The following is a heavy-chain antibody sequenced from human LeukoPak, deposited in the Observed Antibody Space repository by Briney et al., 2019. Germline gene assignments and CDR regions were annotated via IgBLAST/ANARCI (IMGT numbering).Heavy chain of an antibody. Sequence: QPGGSLRLSCSASGFTFSSFAMHWVRQAPGKGLEYVLAISSTGGSTYYADSVKGRFSISRDSSKDTLYLQMNSLRAEDTAVYYCAKDHAGSGRAFESWGQGTLVTVSS. J-gene: IGHJ4*02. V-gene: IGHV3-64*04. CDR3: AKDHAGSGRAFES. D-gene: IGHD2-15*01. CDR1: GFTFSSFA. CDR2: ISSTGGST.